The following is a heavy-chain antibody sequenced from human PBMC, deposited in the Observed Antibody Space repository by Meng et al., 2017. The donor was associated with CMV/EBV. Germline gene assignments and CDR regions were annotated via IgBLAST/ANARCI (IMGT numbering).Heavy chain of an antibody. CDR2: INPNSGGT. J-gene: IGHJ4*02. V-gene: IGHV1-2*02. D-gene: IGHD3-3*01. CDR3: ARDRNYDFLGGYYTGFDY. Sequence: ASVKVSCKASGYTFTGYYMHWVRPAPGQGLEWMGWINPNSGGTNYAQKFQGRVTMTRDTSISTAYMELSRLRSDDTAVYYCARDRNYDFLGGYYTGFDYWGQGTLVPSPQ. CDR1: GYTFTGYY.